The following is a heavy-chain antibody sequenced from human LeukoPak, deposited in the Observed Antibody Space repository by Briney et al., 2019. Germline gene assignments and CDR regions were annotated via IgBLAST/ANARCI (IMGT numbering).Heavy chain of an antibody. CDR1: GGSFSGNY. J-gene: IGHJ5*02. D-gene: IGHD3-3*01. V-gene: IGHV4-34*01. CDR3: ARVLPITIFGVVITDNWFDP. CDR2: INHSGST. Sequence: WETLSLTCAVYGGSFSGNYWSWIRQPPGKGLEWIGEINHSGSTNYNPSLKSRVTISVDTSKNQFSLMLSSVTAADTAVYYCARVLPITIFGVVITDNWFDPWGQGTLVTVSS.